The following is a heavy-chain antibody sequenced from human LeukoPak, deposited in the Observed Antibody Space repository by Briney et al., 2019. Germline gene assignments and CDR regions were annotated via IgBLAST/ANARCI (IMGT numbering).Heavy chain of an antibody. Sequence: SETLSVTCIDPGGSISRYYWSWIRQTAGKGLGWIGRSEQSESTYYSPYLKGRVAVSVDTSKNQCSRKLSSVTAADTAVYYCARVTTMVRGGRDYFDYWGQGTRVSVSS. CDR2: SEQSEST. CDR1: GGSISRYY. D-gene: IGHD3-10*01. CDR3: ARVTTMVRGGRDYFDY. V-gene: IGHV4-4*07. J-gene: IGHJ4*02.